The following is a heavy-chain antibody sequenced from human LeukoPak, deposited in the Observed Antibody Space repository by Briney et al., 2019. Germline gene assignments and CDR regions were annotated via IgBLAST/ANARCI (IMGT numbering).Heavy chain of an antibody. CDR1: GFTFSSYG. J-gene: IGHJ6*03. Sequence: GGSLRLSCAASGFTFSSYGMHWVRQAPGKGLEWVAFIRYDGSNKYYADSVKGRFTISRDNSKNTLYLQMNGLRAEDTAVYYCAKVVGGSSGGYYLYYYYYYMDVWGKGTTVTISS. CDR2: IRYDGSNK. D-gene: IGHD3-22*01. V-gene: IGHV3-30*02. CDR3: AKVVGGSSGGYYLYYYYYYMDV.